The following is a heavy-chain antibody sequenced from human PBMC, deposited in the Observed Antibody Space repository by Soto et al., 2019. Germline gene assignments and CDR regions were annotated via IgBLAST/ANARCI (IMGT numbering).Heavy chain of an antibody. D-gene: IGHD6-13*01. CDR2: IYYSGST. V-gene: IGHV4-30-4*01. CDR1: GGSISSGDYY. J-gene: IGHJ6*02. CDR3: AITVGSSWYYYYGMDV. Sequence: SETLSLTCTVSGGSISSGDYYWSWIRQPPGKGLEWIGYIYYSGSTYYNPSLKSRVTISVDTSKNQFSLKLSSVTAADTAVYYCAITVGSSWYYYYGMDVWGQGTTVTVSS.